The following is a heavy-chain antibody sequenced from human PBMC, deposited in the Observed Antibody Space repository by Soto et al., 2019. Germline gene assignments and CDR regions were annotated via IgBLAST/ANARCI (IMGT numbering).Heavy chain of an antibody. D-gene: IGHD1-1*01. V-gene: IGHV4-4*02. CDR1: GVSISSINW. J-gene: IGHJ5*02. CDR3: ASWRSAATRRWFDP. CDR2: IYHSGST. Sequence: SETLSLTCAFSGVSISSINWWSWVRQPPGKGLEWIGEIYHSGSTNYNPSLKSRVTISVDKSKNQFSLKLSSVTAADTAVYYCASWRSAATRRWFDPWGRGILETVSS.